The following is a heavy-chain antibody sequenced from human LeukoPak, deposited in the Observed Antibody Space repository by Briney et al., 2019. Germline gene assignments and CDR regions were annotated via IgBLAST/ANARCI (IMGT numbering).Heavy chain of an antibody. CDR1: GFTFSSYS. D-gene: IGHD3-10*01. CDR3: ARQEGGSGAHSLADY. Sequence: GGSLRLSCAASGFTFSSYSMGWVRQAPGKGLEWVSSIDGTSNYIYYAGSVKGRFTISRDNAKNSLYLQMNSLRADDTAFYYCARQEGGSGAHSLADYWGQGTLVTVSS. CDR2: IDGTSNYI. V-gene: IGHV3-21*01. J-gene: IGHJ4*02.